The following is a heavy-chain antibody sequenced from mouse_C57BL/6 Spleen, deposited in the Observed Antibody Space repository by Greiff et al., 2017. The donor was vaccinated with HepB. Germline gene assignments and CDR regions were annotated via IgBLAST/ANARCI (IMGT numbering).Heavy chain of an antibody. J-gene: IGHJ4*01. CDR2: IDPANGNT. Sequence: VQLKESVAELVRPGASVKLSCTASGFNIKNTYMHWVKQRPEQGLEWIGRIDPANGNTKYAPKFQGKATITADTSSNTAYLQLSSLTSEDTAIYYCAFHYYGSSYWAMDYWGQGTSVTVSS. D-gene: IGHD1-1*01. V-gene: IGHV14-3*01. CDR3: AFHYYGSSYWAMDY. CDR1: GFNIKNTY.